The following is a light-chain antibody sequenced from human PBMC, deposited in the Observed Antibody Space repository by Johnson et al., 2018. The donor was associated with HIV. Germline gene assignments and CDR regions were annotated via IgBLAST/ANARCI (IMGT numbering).Light chain of an antibody. Sequence: QSVLTQSPSVSAAPGQKVTISCSGSSSTVGNNFVSWYQVLPGTAPKLLIYKDNERPSGIPDRFSGSKSGTSATLGITGLQTGDEADDYCGTWDSSLSAYAFGTGTKVTVL. V-gene: IGLV1-51*02. CDR2: KDN. CDR1: SSTVGNNF. CDR3: GTWDSSLSAYA. J-gene: IGLJ1*01.